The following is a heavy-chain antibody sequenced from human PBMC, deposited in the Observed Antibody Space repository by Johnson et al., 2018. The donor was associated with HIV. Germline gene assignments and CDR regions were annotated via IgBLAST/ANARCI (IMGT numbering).Heavy chain of an antibody. D-gene: IGHD4-11*01. J-gene: IGHJ3*02. CDR3: ARDTYSSDACDI. CDR2: ISSTGITI. CDR1: GFTFSSSA. Sequence: ASGFTFSSSAMPRVHQAPGKGLEWVSYISSTGITIYYADSVRGRFTISRDNAKNSLYLQMNSLRAEDTAVYSCARDTYSSDACDIWGQGTMVTVSS. V-gene: IGHV3-48*03.